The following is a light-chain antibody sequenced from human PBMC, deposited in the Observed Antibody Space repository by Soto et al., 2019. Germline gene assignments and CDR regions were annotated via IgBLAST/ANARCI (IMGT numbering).Light chain of an antibody. Sequence: ESVLTQSPATLSLSPGERATLSCRASQSVSSYLAWYQQKPGQAPRLLIYDASNRATGIPARFSGSGSGTDFTLTISSLEPEDFAVYYCQQRSNSPLTFGGGTKVVNK. CDR3: QQRSNSPLT. V-gene: IGKV3-11*01. CDR1: QSVSSY. CDR2: DAS. J-gene: IGKJ4*01.